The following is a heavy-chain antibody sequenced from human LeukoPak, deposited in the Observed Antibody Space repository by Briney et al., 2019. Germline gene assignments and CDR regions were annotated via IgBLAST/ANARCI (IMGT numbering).Heavy chain of an antibody. CDR1: RFTFGSDW. V-gene: IGHV3-7*01. Sequence: GGSLRLSCAASRFTFGSDWMSWVRQAPGRGLEWVSNIEKDGSKKNYADSVKGRFTISRDNAKNSLFLQMNSLRDEDTAVYYCATKSGYRFEYWGQGTQVTVSS. D-gene: IGHD3-22*01. J-gene: IGHJ4*02. CDR2: IEKDGSKK. CDR3: ATKSGYRFEY.